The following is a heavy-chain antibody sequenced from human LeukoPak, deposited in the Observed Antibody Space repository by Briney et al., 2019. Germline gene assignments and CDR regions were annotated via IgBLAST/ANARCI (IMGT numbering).Heavy chain of an antibody. D-gene: IGHD6-13*01. Sequence: SETLSLTCTVSGGSISRYYWSWIRQPAGKGLEWIGRIYTSGSTNYNPSLKSRVTMSVDTSKNQFSLKLSSVTAADTAVYYCARDSPPAAGIRMWSYYYYYMDVWGKGTTVTISS. V-gene: IGHV4-4*07. CDR3: ARDSPPAAGIRMWSYYYYYMDV. CDR1: GGSISRYY. J-gene: IGHJ6*03. CDR2: IYTSGST.